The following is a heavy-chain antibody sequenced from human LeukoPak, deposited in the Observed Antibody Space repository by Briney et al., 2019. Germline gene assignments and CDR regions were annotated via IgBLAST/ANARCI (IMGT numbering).Heavy chain of an antibody. CDR2: IYYSGST. D-gene: IGHD4-23*01. V-gene: IGHV4-61*01. CDR1: GGSISRSTYY. CDR3: ARGYGGNSLFDY. Sequence: SETLSLTCTVSGGSISRSTYYWSWIRQPPGKGLEWIGYIYYSGSTNYNPSLKSRTTISVDTSKNQFSLKLSSVTAADTAVYYCARGYGGNSLFDYWGQGTLVTVSS. J-gene: IGHJ4*02.